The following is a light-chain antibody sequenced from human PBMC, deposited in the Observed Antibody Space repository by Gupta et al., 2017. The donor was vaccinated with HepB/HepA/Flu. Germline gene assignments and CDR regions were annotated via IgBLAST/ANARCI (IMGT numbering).Light chain of an antibody. CDR2: DAS. J-gene: IGKJ3*01. CDR1: QSVSSY. Sequence: EIVLTQFPATLSLSPGERATLSCRASQSVSSYLAWYQQKPGQAPRLLLYDASNRATGIPARFSGSGSGTDFTLTISSLEPEDVAVYYCQQRSNWPPGFTFGPGTKVEIK. CDR3: QQRSNWPPGFT. V-gene: IGKV3-11*01.